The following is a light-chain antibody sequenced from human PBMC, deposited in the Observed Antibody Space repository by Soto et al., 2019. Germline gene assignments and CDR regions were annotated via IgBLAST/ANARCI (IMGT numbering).Light chain of an antibody. Sequence: ENVLTQSPGTLSLSPGERATLSCRASQNVDNNFLAWYQHKPGQPPRLLIFGASIRAAGIPDRFSGSGSGTDFNLSISRLETDDFVVYHCQQYGSLPYTFGQGTKLDI. CDR1: QNVDNNF. CDR2: GAS. CDR3: QQYGSLPYT. J-gene: IGKJ2*01. V-gene: IGKV3-20*01.